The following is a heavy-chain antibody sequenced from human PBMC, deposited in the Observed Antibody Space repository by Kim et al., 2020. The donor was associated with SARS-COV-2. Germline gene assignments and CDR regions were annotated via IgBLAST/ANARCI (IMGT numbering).Heavy chain of an antibody. CDR2: T. J-gene: IGHJ4*02. CDR3: ARDDTIMAFDY. Sequence: TSYNPSLQSRVTISLDTSKNQFSLKLNSVTAADTAVYYCARDDTIMAFDYWGQGTLVTVSS. D-gene: IGHD5-18*01. V-gene: IGHV4-30-2*05.